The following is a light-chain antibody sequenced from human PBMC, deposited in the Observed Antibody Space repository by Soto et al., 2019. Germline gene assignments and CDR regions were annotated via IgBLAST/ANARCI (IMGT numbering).Light chain of an antibody. J-gene: IGLJ2*01. V-gene: IGLV2-14*01. CDR3: SSYTSSSTLV. CDR1: SSDVGAYNY. CDR2: EVI. Sequence: QSVLTQPASVSGSPGQLITISCTATSSDVGAYNYVSWYQQYPGKAPKLMIYEVINRPSGVSNRFSGSKSGNTASLIISGLQAEDEADYYCSSYTSSSTLVFGGGTKLTVL.